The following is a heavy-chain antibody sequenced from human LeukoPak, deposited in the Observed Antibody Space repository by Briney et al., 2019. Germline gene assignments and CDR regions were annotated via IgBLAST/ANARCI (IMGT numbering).Heavy chain of an antibody. V-gene: IGHV4-59*01. Sequence: SETLSLTCTVSGGSISTYYWSWIRQPPGKGLEWIGYIYYTGSTSYNPSLKSGVTMSLDASKNQFSLELNSVTPAYTAVYYCARGGNYWPQWWFDPWGRGTLVSVSS. D-gene: IGHD1-26*01. CDR1: GGSISTYY. CDR2: IYYTGST. CDR3: ARGGNYWPQWWFDP. J-gene: IGHJ5*02.